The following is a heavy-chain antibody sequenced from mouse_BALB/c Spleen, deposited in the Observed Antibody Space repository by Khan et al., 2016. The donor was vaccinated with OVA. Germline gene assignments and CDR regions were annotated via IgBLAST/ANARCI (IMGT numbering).Heavy chain of an antibody. Sequence: EVQLQESGPGLVKPSQSLSLTCTVTGYSITSNYAWNWIRQFPGNKLEWMGYISYSGSTSYNPSLKSRISITRATSKNQFFLQLSSVTTEDTATYYCARGNYYGYAMDYWGQGTSVTVSS. CDR3: ARGNYYGYAMDY. V-gene: IGHV3-2*02. CDR2: ISYSGST. J-gene: IGHJ4*01. CDR1: GYSITSNYA. D-gene: IGHD1-1*01.